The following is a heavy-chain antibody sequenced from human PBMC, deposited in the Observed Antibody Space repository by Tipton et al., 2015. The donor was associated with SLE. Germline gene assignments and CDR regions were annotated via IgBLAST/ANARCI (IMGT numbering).Heavy chain of an antibody. CDR2: IYHSGST. J-gene: IGHJ4*02. V-gene: IGHV4-31*03. CDR1: GGSISSGGYY. Sequence: TLSLTCTVSGGSISSGGYYWSWIRQHPGKGLEWIGYIYHSGSTYYNPSLKSRVTISVDRSKNQFSLKLSSVTAADTAVYYCARVAVGDFDYWGQGTLVTVSS. D-gene: IGHD3-16*01. CDR3: ARVAVGDFDY.